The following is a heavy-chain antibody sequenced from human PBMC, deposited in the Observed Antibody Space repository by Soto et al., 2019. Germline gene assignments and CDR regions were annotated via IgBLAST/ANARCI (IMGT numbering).Heavy chain of an antibody. CDR3: ARSIGVSGAWGY. J-gene: IGHJ4*02. CDR2: VSAYNGNT. V-gene: IGHV1-18*01. Sequence: QVQLVQSGAEVKKPGASVKVSCKASGYTFTKFGVTWVRQAPGQGLEWMGWVSAYNGNTNYAQMLQGRVTMTTDTSTSTAYMELRSLRSDDTAVFYCARSIGVSGAWGYWGQGTRVIVSS. CDR1: GYTFTKFG. D-gene: IGHD6-19*01.